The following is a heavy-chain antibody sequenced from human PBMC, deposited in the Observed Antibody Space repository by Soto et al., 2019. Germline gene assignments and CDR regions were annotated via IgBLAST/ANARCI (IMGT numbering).Heavy chain of an antibody. CDR1: GFTFSSYG. J-gene: IGHJ4*02. D-gene: IGHD2-15*01. V-gene: IGHV3-33*01. CDR2: LWYDGSNK. Sequence: VQLVESGGGVVQPGRSLRLSCAASGFTFSSYGMHWFRQAPGKGLEWVAVLWYDGSNKYYADSVKGRFTISRDNSKNTLYLQMNSLRAEDTAVYYCARAVSDIVVVVAAPDYWGQGTLVTVSS. CDR3: ARAVSDIVVVVAAPDY.